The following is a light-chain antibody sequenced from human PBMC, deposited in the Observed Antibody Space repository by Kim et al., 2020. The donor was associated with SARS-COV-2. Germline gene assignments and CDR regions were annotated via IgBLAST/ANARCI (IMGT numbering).Light chain of an antibody. CDR1: NIGSKG. CDR3: QVWDVGHPV. J-gene: IGLJ7*01. Sequence: SYELTQPPSVSVAPGKTARITCGGNNIGSKGVHWCQQKPGQAPVLVIYYDSDRPSGIPERFSGPKSGNTATLTINRVEAGDEADYFCQVWDVGHPV. CDR2: YDS. V-gene: IGLV3-21*04.